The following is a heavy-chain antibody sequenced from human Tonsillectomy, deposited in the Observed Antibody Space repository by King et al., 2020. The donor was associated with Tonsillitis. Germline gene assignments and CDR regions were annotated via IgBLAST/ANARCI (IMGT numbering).Heavy chain of an antibody. CDR3: ARDIPGVTTWDGAFDI. J-gene: IGHJ3*02. V-gene: IGHV1-2*02. Sequence: QLVQSGAEVKKPGASVKVSCKASGFFFTDYFMHWVRQAPGQGLEWMGWINPNSGGTKYAQQFQDRVTMTRDASTSTGYMELSSLRSDDTAVYYCARDIPGVTTWDGAFDIWGQGTMVTVSS. D-gene: IGHD2-2*02. CDR1: GFFFTDYF. CDR2: INPNSGGT.